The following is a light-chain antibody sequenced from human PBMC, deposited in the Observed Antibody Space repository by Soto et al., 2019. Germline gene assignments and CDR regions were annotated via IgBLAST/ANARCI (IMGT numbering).Light chain of an antibody. CDR2: ATS. CDR1: QSISSY. J-gene: IGKJ1*01. Sequence: DIQMTQSPSSLSASVGDRVTITCRASQSISSYLNWYQQKPGKAPKLLIYATSSLQSGVPSRFSGSGSGTDFTLTISSLQPEDFAXYYSQQSDSTGTWTFGQGTKVDIK. CDR3: QQSDSTGTWT. V-gene: IGKV1-39*01.